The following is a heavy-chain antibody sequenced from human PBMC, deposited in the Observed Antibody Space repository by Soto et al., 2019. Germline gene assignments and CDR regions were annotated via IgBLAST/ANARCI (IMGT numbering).Heavy chain of an antibody. Sequence: QLQLQESGSGLVKPSQTLSLTCAVSGGSISSGGYSWSWIRQPPGKGLEWIGYIYHSGSTYYNPSLKSRVTISVDRSKNQFSLKLSSVTAADTAVYYCARGEDCSGGSCYFDHWGQGTLVTVSS. CDR3: ARGEDCSGGSCYFDH. V-gene: IGHV4-30-2*01. CDR2: IYHSGST. D-gene: IGHD2-15*01. J-gene: IGHJ4*02. CDR1: GGSISSGGYS.